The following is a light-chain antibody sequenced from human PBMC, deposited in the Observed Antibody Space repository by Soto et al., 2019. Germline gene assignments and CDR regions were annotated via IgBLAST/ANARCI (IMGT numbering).Light chain of an antibody. V-gene: IGKV1-5*01. Sequence: DIQMTQSPSTLSASVGDRVTITCRASQSISSWLAWYQQKPGKAPKLLIYDASSLESGVPSRFSGSGSRTEFTLTISSLQPDDFATYYCQQYNSYPHTFGQGTKLEIK. CDR2: DAS. CDR3: QQYNSYPHT. CDR1: QSISSW. J-gene: IGKJ2*01.